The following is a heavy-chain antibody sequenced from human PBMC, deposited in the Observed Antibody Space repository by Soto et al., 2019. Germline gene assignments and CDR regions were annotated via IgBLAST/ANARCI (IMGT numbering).Heavy chain of an antibody. CDR1: GDTFNRYA. D-gene: IGHD3-3*01. Sequence: QVQLEQSGAEVKTLGSSVKVSCKASGDTFNRYAISWVRQAPGQGLEWMGGIIPIFGTANYAPQFQDRVAISADESTTTAYMELTSRKSEDTAVYFCARGARFLEWLSFDHWGQGTLVTVSS. CDR3: ARGARFLEWLSFDH. J-gene: IGHJ4*02. CDR2: IIPIFGTA. V-gene: IGHV1-69*13.